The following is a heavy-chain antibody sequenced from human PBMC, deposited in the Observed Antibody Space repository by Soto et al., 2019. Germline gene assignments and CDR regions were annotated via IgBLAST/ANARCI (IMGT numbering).Heavy chain of an antibody. CDR1: GFSLSTSGVG. CDR3: AHSVGEAYCSGGSCYLLYGMDV. J-gene: IGHJ6*02. CDR2: IYWDDDK. Sequence: ETGPTLVNPKQTLTLACTFSGFSLSTSGVGVGWIRQPPGKALEWLALIYWDDDKRYSPSLKSRLTITKDTSKNQVVLTMTNMEPVDTATYYCAHSVGEAYCSGGSCYLLYGMDVWGQGTTVTVSS. D-gene: IGHD2-15*01. V-gene: IGHV2-5*02.